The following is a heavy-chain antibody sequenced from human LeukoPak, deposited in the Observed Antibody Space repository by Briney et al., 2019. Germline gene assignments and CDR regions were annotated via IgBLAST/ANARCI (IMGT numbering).Heavy chain of an antibody. D-gene: IGHD2-15*01. CDR1: GFTFSNYD. CDR2: IQYSGSKK. V-gene: IGHV3-30*02. J-gene: IGHJ4*02. CDR3: AKGGRHGHSSYERGYFDF. Sequence: GGSLRLSCAASGFTFSNYDMHWVRQAPGKGLEWVAFIQYSGSKKYYVDSVEGRFTISRDNSKNTLSVQMNSLRTEDTAVYHCAKGGRHGHSSYERGYFDFWGQGALVTVSS.